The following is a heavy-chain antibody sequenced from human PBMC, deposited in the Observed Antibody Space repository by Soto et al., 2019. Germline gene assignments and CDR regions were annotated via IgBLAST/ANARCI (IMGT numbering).Heavy chain of an antibody. J-gene: IGHJ3*02. Sequence: SETLSLTCTVSSGSISSYYWSWIRHAPGKGLEWIGYIYYTGSTTYNPSLKSRVTISVDTSKNQFSLMLSSVTAADTAVYYCARGRGGWFINQLLNAFDIWGQGTIDIVSS. D-gene: IGHD2-2*01. CDR3: ARGRGGWFINQLLNAFDI. V-gene: IGHV4-59*01. CDR1: SGSISSYY. CDR2: IYYTGST.